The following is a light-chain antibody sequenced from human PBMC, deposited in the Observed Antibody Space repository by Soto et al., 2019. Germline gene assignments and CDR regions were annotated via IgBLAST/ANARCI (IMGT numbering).Light chain of an antibody. J-gene: IGLJ7*01. Sequence: QSVLTQLPSVSGAPGQRVTISCTGSSSNIGAGYDVHWCQQLPGTAPKLLIYGNGNRPSGVPDRFSDSKSGTSVSLAITGLQAEDEADYYCQSYDSSLSGSVFGGGTQLTVL. CDR3: QSYDSSLSGSV. CDR2: GNG. CDR1: SSNIGAGYD. V-gene: IGLV1-40*01.